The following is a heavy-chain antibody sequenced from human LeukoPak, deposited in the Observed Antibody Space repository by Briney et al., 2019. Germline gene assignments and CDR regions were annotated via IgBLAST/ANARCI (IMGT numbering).Heavy chain of an antibody. J-gene: IGHJ4*02. CDR2: FDPEDGET. CDR1: GGTFSSYA. V-gene: IGHV1-24*01. D-gene: IGHD4-17*01. CDR3: ATCGDYPH. Sequence: ASVKVSCKASGGTFSSYAISWVRQAPGKGLEWMGGFDPEDGETIYAQKFQGRVTMTEDTSTDTAYMELSSLRSEDTAVYYCATCGDYPHWGQGTLVTVSS.